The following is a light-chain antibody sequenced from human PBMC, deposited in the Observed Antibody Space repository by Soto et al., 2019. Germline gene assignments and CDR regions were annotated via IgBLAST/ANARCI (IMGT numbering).Light chain of an antibody. V-gene: IGKV3D-15*01. CDR2: GVS. J-gene: IGKJ5*01. Sequence: EIVMTQSPATLSLSPGDTATLSCRASQSVDTNLAWYVQKPGQAPRRLMYGVSTWGTGVTDRFSGSGSGTEFTLTISSLQSEDFAIYYCQQYKSWPITFGQGTRLEIK. CDR3: QQYKSWPIT. CDR1: QSVDTN.